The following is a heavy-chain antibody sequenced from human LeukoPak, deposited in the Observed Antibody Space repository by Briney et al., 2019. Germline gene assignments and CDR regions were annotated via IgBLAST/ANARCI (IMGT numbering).Heavy chain of an antibody. V-gene: IGHV3-33*01. CDR3: ARDSITGDNSLDF. D-gene: IGHD7-27*01. CDR1: GFTFSTYG. CDR2: ITTDGNYA. Sequence: GGSLRLSCAASGFTFSTYGMHWVRQAPGKGLEWVAVITTDGNYAKYADAVRGRFTISRDNSKNTLYLQMNSLSAEDTAVYYCARDSITGDNSLDFWGRGTLVTVSS. J-gene: IGHJ4*02.